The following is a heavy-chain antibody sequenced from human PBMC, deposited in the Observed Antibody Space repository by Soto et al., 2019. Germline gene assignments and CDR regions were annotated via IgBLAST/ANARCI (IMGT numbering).Heavy chain of an antibody. CDR2: ISGSGGST. Sequence: EVQLLESGGGLVQPGGSLRLSCAASGFTFSSYAMSWVRQAPGKGLEWVSAISGSGGSTYYADSVKGRFTISRDNSKNTLYQQMNSLRAEDTAGYYWANLANWNYIPSDYFDYWGQGTLVTVSS. D-gene: IGHD1-7*01. CDR1: GFTFSSYA. CDR3: ANLANWNYIPSDYFDY. V-gene: IGHV3-23*01. J-gene: IGHJ4*02.